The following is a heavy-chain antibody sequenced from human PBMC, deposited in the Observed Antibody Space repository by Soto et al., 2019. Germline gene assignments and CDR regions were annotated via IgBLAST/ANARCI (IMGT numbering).Heavy chain of an antibody. CDR2: ISSSSSTI. V-gene: IGHV3-48*01. J-gene: IGHJ6*03. CDR1: GFTFSSYS. CDR3: ARDLAGYYYYYYMDV. Sequence: GGSLRLSCAASGFTFSSYSMNWVRQAPGKGLEWVSYISSSSSTIYYADSVKGRFTISRDNAKNSLYLQMNSLRAEDTAVYYCARDLAGYYYYYYMDVWGKGTTVTVSS.